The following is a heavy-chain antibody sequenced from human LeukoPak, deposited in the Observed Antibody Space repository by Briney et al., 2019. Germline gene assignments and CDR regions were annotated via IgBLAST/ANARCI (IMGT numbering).Heavy chain of an antibody. Sequence: PGGSLRLSCAASGFTFSSYSMNWVRQAPGKGLEWVSSISSSSSYIYYADSVKGRFTISRDNAKNSLYLQMNSLRAEDTAVYYCARDLLPSVEMATSPGVDYWGQGTLVTVSS. J-gene: IGHJ4*02. CDR2: ISSSSSYI. CDR1: GFTFSSYS. CDR3: ARDLLPSVEMATSPGVDY. V-gene: IGHV3-21*01. D-gene: IGHD5-24*01.